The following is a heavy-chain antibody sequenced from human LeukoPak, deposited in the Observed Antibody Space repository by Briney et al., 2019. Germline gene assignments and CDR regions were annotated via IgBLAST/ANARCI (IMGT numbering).Heavy chain of an antibody. D-gene: IGHD2-2*01. CDR2: ISISIYI. J-gene: IGHJ5*02. V-gene: IGHV3-21*01. CDR3: ARDLARVVVVPAANIPIDP. Sequence: PRGSLRVSCAAPGFTFSSYSMNWVRQAPGKGLGWVSSISISIYIYGADSVKGRFTISRDNTKNSLYLQMNSLRAEDTAVYDCARDLARVVVVPAANIPIDPWGQGTLVTVSS. CDR1: GFTFSSYS.